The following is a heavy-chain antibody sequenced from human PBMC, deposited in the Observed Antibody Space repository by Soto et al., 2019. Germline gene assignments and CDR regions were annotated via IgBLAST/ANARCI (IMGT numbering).Heavy chain of an antibody. Sequence: EVQLLESGGGLVQPGGSLRLSCAASGFTFSSYAMSWVRQAQGKGLEWVSAISGSGGSTYYADSVKGRFTISRDNSKNTLYLQMNSLRAEDTAVYYCAKEEDDCSGGSCYGRYFDYWGQGTLVTVSS. V-gene: IGHV3-23*01. CDR1: GFTFSSYA. CDR3: AKEEDDCSGGSCYGRYFDY. J-gene: IGHJ4*02. D-gene: IGHD2-15*01. CDR2: ISGSGGST.